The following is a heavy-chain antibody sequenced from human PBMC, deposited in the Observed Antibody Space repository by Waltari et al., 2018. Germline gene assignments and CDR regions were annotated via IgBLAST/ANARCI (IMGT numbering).Heavy chain of an antibody. CDR3: ARVYCSGGSCGGYYYYYYMDV. J-gene: IGHJ6*03. V-gene: IGHV4-59*01. Sequence: QVQLQESGPGLVKPSETLSLTCTVSGGSISSYYWSWIRQPPGKGLEWIGYIYYSGSTNYNPSLKSRVTISGDTSKNQFSLKLSSVTAADTAVYYCARVYCSGGSCGGYYYYYYMDVWGKGTTVTVSS. CDR1: GGSISSYY. CDR2: IYYSGST. D-gene: IGHD2-15*01.